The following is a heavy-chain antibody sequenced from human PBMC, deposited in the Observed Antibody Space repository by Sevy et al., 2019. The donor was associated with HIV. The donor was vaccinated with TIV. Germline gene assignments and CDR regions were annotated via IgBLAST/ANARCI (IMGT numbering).Heavy chain of an antibody. J-gene: IGHJ4*02. V-gene: IGHV3-7*01. D-gene: IGHD6-13*01. CDR1: GFTFSSYW. CDR2: IKEDGSVK. Sequence: GGSLRLSCEASGFTFSSYWMSWVRQAPGKGLEWVANIKEDGSVKYYVESVKGRFTISRDNAKNSVYLQMYSLRAEDAALYYCVRAIGAAGSYWGLGTLVTVSS. CDR3: VRAIGAAGSY.